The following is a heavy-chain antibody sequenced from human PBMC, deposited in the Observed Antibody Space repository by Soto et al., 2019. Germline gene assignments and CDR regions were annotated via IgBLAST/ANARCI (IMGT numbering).Heavy chain of an antibody. J-gene: IGHJ4*02. CDR1: GFTFSDYY. Sequence: QVQLVESGGGLVKPGGSLRLSCAASGFTFSDYYMSWIRQAPGKGLEWVSYISGSGTTIYYADSVKGRFTVSRDNARHSLYLQMNSLRAEDTAFYYCANDPYYYASENWGQGTLVTVSS. V-gene: IGHV3-11*01. D-gene: IGHD3-10*01. CDR2: ISGSGTTI. CDR3: ANDPYYYASEN.